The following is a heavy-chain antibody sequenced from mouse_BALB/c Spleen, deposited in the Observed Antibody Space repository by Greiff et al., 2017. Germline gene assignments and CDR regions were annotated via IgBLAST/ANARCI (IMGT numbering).Heavy chain of an antibody. Sequence: VQLQQPGADLVKPGASVKLSCKASGYTFTSYWMHWVKQRPGQGLEWIGEINPSNGRTNYNEKFKSKATLTVDKSSSTAYMQLSSLTSEDSAVYYCASYYGSSTNYWGQGTTLTVSS. V-gene: IGHV1S81*02. CDR1: GYTFTSYW. J-gene: IGHJ2*01. D-gene: IGHD1-1*01. CDR2: INPSNGRT. CDR3: ASYYGSSTNY.